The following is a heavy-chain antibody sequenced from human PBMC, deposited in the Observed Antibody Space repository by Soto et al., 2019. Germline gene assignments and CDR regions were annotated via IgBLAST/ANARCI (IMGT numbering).Heavy chain of an antibody. CDR1: GGSFSDYA. CDR3: ARDGDYYDSSGFQRDYHYYGMDV. Sequence: QVQLVQSGAEVKKPGSSVKVSCQASGGSFSDYAISWVRQAPGQGLEWMGGIIPMLGIADNAQKFQGRVIITADEYTSTVYMELSSLRSEDTAVYYCARDGDYYDSSGFQRDYHYYGMDVWVQGTSVTVAS. D-gene: IGHD3-22*01. CDR2: IIPMLGIA. J-gene: IGHJ6*02. V-gene: IGHV1-69*01.